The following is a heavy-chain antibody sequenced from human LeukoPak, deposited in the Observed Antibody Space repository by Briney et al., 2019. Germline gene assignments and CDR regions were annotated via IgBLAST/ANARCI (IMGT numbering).Heavy chain of an antibody. V-gene: IGHV3-23*01. CDR3: ANRPLSGSHYFDY. D-gene: IGHD1-26*01. CDR1: GFTFSSYV. J-gene: IGHJ4*02. CDR2: ISGSGGNT. Sequence: GGSLRLSCAASGFTFSSYVMSWVRQAPGKGLEWVSTISGSGGNTYYADSVKGRFTISRDNSKNTLYLQINSLRAEDTAVYYCANRPLSGSHYFDYWGQGTLVTVSS.